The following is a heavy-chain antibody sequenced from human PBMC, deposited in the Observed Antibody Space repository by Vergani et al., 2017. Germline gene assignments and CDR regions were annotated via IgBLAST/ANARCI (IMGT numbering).Heavy chain of an antibody. D-gene: IGHD1-26*01. CDR1: GFSFPGYA. CDR3: AKGGVGADTRYYYMDV. Sequence: EVQLLESGGGLVQPGGFLRLSCEASGFSFPGYAMSWVRQAPGKGLEWVSSVSGSSATPYYADSVKGRFIISRDNSKNTVYVQMNNLKPEDTAVYYCAKGGVGADTRYYYMDVWGKGTTVTVSS. CDR2: VSGSSATP. J-gene: IGHJ6*03. V-gene: IGHV3-23*01.